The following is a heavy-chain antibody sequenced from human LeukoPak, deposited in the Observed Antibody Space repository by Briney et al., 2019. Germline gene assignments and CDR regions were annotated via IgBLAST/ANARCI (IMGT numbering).Heavy chain of an antibody. V-gene: IGHV3-53*01. CDR1: GLTFNNYA. CDR2: IYSGGST. Sequence: GGSLRLSCAVSGLTFNNYAMSWVRQAPGKGLEWVSVIYSGGSTYYADSVKGRFTISRDNSKNTLYLQMNSLRAEDTAVYYCARFEDAFDIWGQGTMVTVSS. CDR3: ARFEDAFDI. J-gene: IGHJ3*02. D-gene: IGHD3-10*01.